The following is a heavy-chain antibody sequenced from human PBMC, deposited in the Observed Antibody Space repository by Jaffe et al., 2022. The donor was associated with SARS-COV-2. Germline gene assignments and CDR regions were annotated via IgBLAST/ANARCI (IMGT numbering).Heavy chain of an antibody. V-gene: IGHV3-53*01. Sequence: EVQLVESGGGLIQPGGSLRLSCAASGFTVSSNYMSWVRQAPGKGLEWVSVIYSGGSTYYADSVKGRFTISRDNSKNTLYLQMNSLRAEDTAVYYCARGWLEWLLPVWHYYYGMDVWGQGTTVTVSS. CDR3: ARGWLEWLLPVWHYYYGMDV. J-gene: IGHJ6*02. D-gene: IGHD3-3*01. CDR2: IYSGGST. CDR1: GFTVSSNY.